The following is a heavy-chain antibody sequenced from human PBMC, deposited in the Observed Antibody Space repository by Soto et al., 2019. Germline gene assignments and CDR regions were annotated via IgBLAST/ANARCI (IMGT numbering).Heavy chain of an antibody. CDR3: ARDCSSNSCYTGFDY. V-gene: IGHV4-31*03. D-gene: IGHD2-2*02. J-gene: IGHJ4*02. CDR2: IYYSGST. Sequence: SETLSLTCTVSGGSISSGGYYWSWIRQHPGKGLEWIGYIYYSGSTYYNPSLKSRVTISVDTSNNQFSLKLSSVTAADTAVYYYARDCSSNSCYTGFDYWGQGTMVTVSS. CDR1: GGSISSGGYY.